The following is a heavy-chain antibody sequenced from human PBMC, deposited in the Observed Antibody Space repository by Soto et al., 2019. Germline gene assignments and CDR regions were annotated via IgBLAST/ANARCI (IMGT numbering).Heavy chain of an antibody. V-gene: IGHV3-21*05. J-gene: IGHJ6*02. Sequence: GGSLRLSCEASDFDLNSYSMNWVRQAPGRGLEWVSYISSSSSYIYYADSVKGRFTISRDNAKNSLYLQMNSLRAEDTAVYYCARDDIVVVPAATPHYYYYYGMDVWGQGTSVTVSS. CDR2: ISSSSSYI. D-gene: IGHD2-2*01. CDR1: DFDLNSYS. CDR3: ARDDIVVVPAATPHYYYYYGMDV.